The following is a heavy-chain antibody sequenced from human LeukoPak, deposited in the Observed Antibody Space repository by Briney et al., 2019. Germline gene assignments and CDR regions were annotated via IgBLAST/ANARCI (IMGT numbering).Heavy chain of an antibody. V-gene: IGHV3-20*04. CDR1: GFTVSSNY. CDR3: ARGGLTTVVTPSY. Sequence: GGSLRLSCAASGFTVSSNYMSWVRQAPGEGLEWVSGINWNGGSTGYADSVKGRFTISRDNAKNSLYLQMNSLRAEDTALYYCARGGLTTVVTPSYWGQGTLVTVSS. J-gene: IGHJ4*02. CDR2: INWNGGST. D-gene: IGHD4-23*01.